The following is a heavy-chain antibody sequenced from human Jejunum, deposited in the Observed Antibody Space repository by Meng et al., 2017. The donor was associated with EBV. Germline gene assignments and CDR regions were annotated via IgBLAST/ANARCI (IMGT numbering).Heavy chain of an antibody. V-gene: IGHV3-21*02. CDR3: SFITTAGYYFDY. CDR2: ITSSSAYI. D-gene: IGHD6-13*01. CDR1: GFTFSSYS. Sequence: EVQLVESGGXLVNPGGSLRLSCAASGFTFSSYSMNWVRQAPGKGLEWVSSITSSSAYIYYADSVKGRFTISRDNAKNSLYLQMNSLRAEDTAVYYCSFITTAGYYFDYWGQGTLVTVSS. J-gene: IGHJ4*02.